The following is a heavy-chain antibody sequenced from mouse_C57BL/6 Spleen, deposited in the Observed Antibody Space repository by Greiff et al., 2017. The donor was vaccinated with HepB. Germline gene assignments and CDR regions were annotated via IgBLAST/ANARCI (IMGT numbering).Heavy chain of an antibody. CDR2: INPNNGGT. CDR3: ARGWDYWYFDV. J-gene: IGHJ1*03. CDR1: GYTFTDYY. V-gene: IGHV1-26*01. D-gene: IGHD1-1*02. Sequence: VQLQQSGPELVKPGASAKISCKASGYTFTDYYMNWVKQSHGKSLEWIGDINPNNGGTSYNQKFKGKATLTVDKSSSTAYMELRSLTSEDSAVYYCARGWDYWYFDVWGTGTTVTVSS.